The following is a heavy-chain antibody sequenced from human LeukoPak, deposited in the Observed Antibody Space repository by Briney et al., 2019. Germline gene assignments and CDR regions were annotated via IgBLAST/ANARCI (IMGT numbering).Heavy chain of an antibody. V-gene: IGHV3-23*01. D-gene: IGHD6-19*01. Sequence: GGSLRLSCAASGFTFSSYAMSWVRQAPGKGQEWVSAISGSGGSTYYADSVKGRFTISRDNSKNTLYLQMNSLRAEDTAVYYCAKGRYSSGWYVEGPFDYWGQGTLVTVSS. CDR2: ISGSGGST. CDR3: AKGRYSSGWYVEGPFDY. CDR1: GFTFSSYA. J-gene: IGHJ4*02.